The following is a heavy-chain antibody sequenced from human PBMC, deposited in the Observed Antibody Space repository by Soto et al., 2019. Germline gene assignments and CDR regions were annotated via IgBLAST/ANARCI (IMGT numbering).Heavy chain of an antibody. J-gene: IGHJ6*02. V-gene: IGHV3-23*01. D-gene: IGHD2-2*01. Sequence: EVQLLESGGGLVQPGGSLRLSCAASGFTLSSHAMTWVRQAPGKGLEWVSVISYSGETTFYADSVRGRFTIFRDNSKNTLDLQMNSLRAEDTAVYYCVRAKQQVLVQVSGMDVWGQGTAVTVSS. CDR1: GFTLSSHA. CDR2: ISYSGETT. CDR3: VRAKQQVLVQVSGMDV.